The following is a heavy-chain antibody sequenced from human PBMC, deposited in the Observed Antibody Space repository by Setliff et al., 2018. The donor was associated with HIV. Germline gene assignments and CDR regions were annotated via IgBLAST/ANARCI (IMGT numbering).Heavy chain of an antibody. D-gene: IGHD2-15*01. J-gene: IGHJ5*02. CDR1: GHTYNAYV. Sequence: SVKVSCKAYGHTYNAYVISWVRQAPGQGPEWMGGIIPMYGVTNYAQKFQGRVTITTDESTSTAYMELSSLRSEDTAVYYCALPYCSGGNCWSSASLPPAGWFDPWGQGTLVTVSS. V-gene: IGHV1-69*05. CDR2: IIPMYGVT. CDR3: ALPYCSGGNCWSSASLPPAGWFDP.